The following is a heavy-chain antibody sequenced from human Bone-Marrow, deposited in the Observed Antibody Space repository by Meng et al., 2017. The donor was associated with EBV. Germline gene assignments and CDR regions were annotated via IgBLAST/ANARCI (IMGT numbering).Heavy chain of an antibody. J-gene: IGHJ4*02. D-gene: IGHD6-19*01. CDR2: IDYSGTT. V-gene: IGHV4-30-4*01. CDR1: GSSISRGCCH. Sequence: VQLQRAGTGLSDPYQTLSRYCACSGSSISRGCCHWSWLRQHAGKGLEWIGYIDYSGTTYHNPSLKSRVTTSVDASNNQFSLKLSSVTAADTAVYSCATYGMGGAGKGYWGQGTLVTVSS. CDR3: ATYGMGGAGKGY.